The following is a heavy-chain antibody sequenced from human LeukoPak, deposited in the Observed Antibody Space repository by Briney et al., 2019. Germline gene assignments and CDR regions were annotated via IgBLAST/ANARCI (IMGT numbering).Heavy chain of an antibody. Sequence: ETLSLTCAVYGRSFSGYYWTWIRQTPGKGLEWIGEINHSGSTNYNPSLKSRVTISVDTSKNQFSLKLSSVTAADTAVYYCARRIGSSGYLYYYYYYMDVWGKGATVIISS. D-gene: IGHD3-22*01. CDR2: INHSGST. V-gene: IGHV4-34*01. J-gene: IGHJ6*03. CDR1: GRSFSGYY. CDR3: ARRIGSSGYLYYYYYYMDV.